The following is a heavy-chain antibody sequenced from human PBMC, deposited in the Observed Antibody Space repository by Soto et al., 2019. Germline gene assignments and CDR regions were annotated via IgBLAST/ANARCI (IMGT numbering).Heavy chain of an antibody. J-gene: IGHJ5*02. CDR1: GYTLTELS. D-gene: IGHD3-10*02. CDR2: FDPEDGET. CDR3: ATVPVFCSGSACWFDP. Sequence: GASVKVSCKVSGYTLTELSMHWVRQAPGKGLEWMGGFDPEDGETIYAQKFQGRVTMTEDTSTDTAYMELSSLRSEDTAVYYCATVPVFCSGSACWFDPWGQGTLVTVSS. V-gene: IGHV1-24*01.